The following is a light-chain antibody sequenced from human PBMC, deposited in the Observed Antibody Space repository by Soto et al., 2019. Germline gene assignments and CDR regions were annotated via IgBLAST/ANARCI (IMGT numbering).Light chain of an antibody. J-gene: IGKJ2*01. CDR1: QSVSSTD. CDR3: QHFGSRT. CDR2: GAS. Sequence: EIVLTQSPGTLSLSPGEIATLSCRASQSVSSTDLAWYQQKPGQAPKLLIYGASSRATGIPDRFSGGGSGTDFGLTISGLEPEDFAVYSSQHFGSRTFGQRTKLPIK. V-gene: IGKV3-20*01.